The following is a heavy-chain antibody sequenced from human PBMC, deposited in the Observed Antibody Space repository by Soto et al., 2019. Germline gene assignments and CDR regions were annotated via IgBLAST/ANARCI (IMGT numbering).Heavy chain of an antibody. J-gene: IGHJ4*02. CDR1: GGSFSGYY. CDR3: ARGIGYCSSINCYSSRRLRFDS. CDR2: VNHSGTT. Sequence: QVQLQQWGAGLLKPSETLSLTCAVYGGSFSGYYWTWIRQSPEKGLEWIGEVNHSGTTYYNPSLKPRVTISVNTPKNQFSLKMSSVTAADTAVYYCARGIGYCSSINCYSSRRLRFDSWGKGTLVTVSS. V-gene: IGHV4-34*01. D-gene: IGHD2-2*01.